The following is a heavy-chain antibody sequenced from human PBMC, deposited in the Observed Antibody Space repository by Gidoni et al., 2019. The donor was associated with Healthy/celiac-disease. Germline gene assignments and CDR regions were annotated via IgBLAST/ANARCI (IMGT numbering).Heavy chain of an antibody. CDR2: IYYSGST. V-gene: IGHV4-39*01. D-gene: IGHD2-15*01. Sequence: QLQLQESGPGLVKPSETLSPTCTVSCGSISSSRYYWGWIRQPPGKGLEWIGSIYYSGSTYYNPSLKSRVTISVDTSKNQFSLKLSSVTAADTAVYYCARQVQGYCSGGSCYSRIFDYWGQGTLVTVSS. CDR1: CGSISSSRYY. CDR3: ARQVQGYCSGGSCYSRIFDY. J-gene: IGHJ4*02.